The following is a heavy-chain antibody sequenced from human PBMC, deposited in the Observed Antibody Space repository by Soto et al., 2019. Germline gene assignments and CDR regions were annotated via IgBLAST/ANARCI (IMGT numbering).Heavy chain of an antibody. CDR3: AKDLEVYCSSASCYGDAFDI. CDR1: GFTFSGYA. D-gene: IGHD2-2*01. Sequence: EVQLLESGGGLVQPGGSLRLSCATSGFTFSGYAMSWVRQAPGKGLEWVSAISGSGGRTYYADSVKGRFTISRDNSKNTVYLQRNSLRAEDTAVYYCAKDLEVYCSSASCYGDAFDIWGQGTMVTVSS. CDR2: ISGSGGRT. V-gene: IGHV3-23*01. J-gene: IGHJ3*02.